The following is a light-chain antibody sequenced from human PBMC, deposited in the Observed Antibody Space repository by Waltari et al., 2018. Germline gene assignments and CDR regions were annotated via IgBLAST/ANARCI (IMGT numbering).Light chain of an antibody. CDR3: GGWDDSLNGWV. V-gene: IGLV1-47*01. J-gene: IGLJ3*02. CDR1: NSNIGNNH. CDR2: RNS. Sequence: QSVMTQPPSASGTPGQRVTISRSGSNSNIGNNHVYWYQQLPGAAPKLLIYRNSQRPSGGPVRFSFSKSGTAASRAISGLRSEDEGDYYCGGWDDSLNGWVFGGGTKLTVL.